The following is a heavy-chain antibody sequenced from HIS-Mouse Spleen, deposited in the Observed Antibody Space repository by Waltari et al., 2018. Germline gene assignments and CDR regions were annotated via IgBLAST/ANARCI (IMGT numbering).Heavy chain of an antibody. CDR2: ISYDGSNK. D-gene: IGHD6-13*01. Sequence: QVKLVESGGGVVQPGRSLRLSCAASGFTFSSYAMHWVRQAPGKGLEWVAVISYDGSNKYYADSVKGRFTISRDNSKNTLYLQMNSLRAEDTAVYYCARDPSIAAAVWYFDLWGRGTLVTVSS. CDR1: GFTFSSYA. V-gene: IGHV3-30-3*01. J-gene: IGHJ2*01. CDR3: ARDPSIAAAVWYFDL.